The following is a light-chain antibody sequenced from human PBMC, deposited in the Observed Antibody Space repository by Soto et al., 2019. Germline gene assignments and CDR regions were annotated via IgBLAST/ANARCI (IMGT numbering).Light chain of an antibody. CDR2: GAS. CDR1: QSVSSSY. J-gene: IGKJ1*01. Sequence: EIVMTQSPATPSVSPGERATLSCRASQSVSSSYSAWYQQKPGQAPRLLIYGASSRATGIPDRFSGSGSGTDFTLTISRLEPEDFAVYYCQQYGSSPTFGQGTKV. V-gene: IGKV3-20*01. CDR3: QQYGSSPT.